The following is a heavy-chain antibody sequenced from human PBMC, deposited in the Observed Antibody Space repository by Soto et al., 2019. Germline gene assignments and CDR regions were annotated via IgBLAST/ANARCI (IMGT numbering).Heavy chain of an antibody. J-gene: IGHJ4*02. CDR1: EDTFSIYT. D-gene: IGHD6-13*01. CDR3: AGERKNSNWPNFDS. Sequence: QVQLVQSGSEVKEPGSSVKISCKTSEDTFSIYTLSWVRQAPGQGLVWMGRVLPFLDVTTYSQRFQGRVTNTDDRSTTTAYMELSSLTFEDTAVYYCAGERKNSNWPNFDSWGPGTLVTVSS. CDR2: VLPFLDVT. V-gene: IGHV1-69*02.